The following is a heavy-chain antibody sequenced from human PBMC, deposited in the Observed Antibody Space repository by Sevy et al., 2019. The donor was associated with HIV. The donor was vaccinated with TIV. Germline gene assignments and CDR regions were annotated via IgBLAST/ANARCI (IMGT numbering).Heavy chain of an antibody. CDR2: IKSKTDGGTT. J-gene: IGHJ3*02. CDR3: TTGVCSGGSCYVGAKGDAFDI. V-gene: IGHV3-15*01. D-gene: IGHD2-15*01. Sequence: GGSLRLSCAASGFTFSNAWMSWVRQAPGKGLEWVGRIKSKTDGGTTDYAAPVKGRFTISRDDSKNTLYLQMNSLKTEDTAVYYCTTGVCSGGSCYVGAKGDAFDIWGQGTMVTVSS. CDR1: GFTFSNAW.